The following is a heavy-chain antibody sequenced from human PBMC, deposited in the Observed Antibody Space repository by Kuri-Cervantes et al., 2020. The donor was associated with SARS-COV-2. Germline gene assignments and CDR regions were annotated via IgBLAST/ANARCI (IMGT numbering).Heavy chain of an antibody. CDR3: ARDHFDFWSGHSYYYHPLDV. D-gene: IGHD3-3*01. CDR2: IYYSGST. J-gene: IGHJ6*02. V-gene: IGHV4-30-4*01. CDR1: GGSISSGDYY. Sequence: SCTVSGGSISSGDYYWSWIRQPPGKGLEWIEYIYYSGSTYYNPSLKSRVTISVDTSKNQFSLKLSSVTAADTAVYYCARDHFDFWSGHSYYYHPLDVWGHGTMVTVSS.